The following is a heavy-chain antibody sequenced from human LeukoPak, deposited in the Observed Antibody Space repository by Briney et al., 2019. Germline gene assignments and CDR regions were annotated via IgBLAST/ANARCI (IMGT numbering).Heavy chain of an antibody. CDR2: IGSGGTT. J-gene: IGHJ4*02. V-gene: IGHV3-23*01. Sequence: GGSLRLSCAASGFTFSSYTMSWVRQAPGKGLEWVSSIGSGGTTYYADSVKGGFTISRDNSKNTMYLQMTSLRAEDTAVYYCAKDGGSGNRQQLGYWGQGSLVTVSS. CDR3: AKDGGSGNRQQLGY. CDR1: GFTFSSYT. D-gene: IGHD6-13*01.